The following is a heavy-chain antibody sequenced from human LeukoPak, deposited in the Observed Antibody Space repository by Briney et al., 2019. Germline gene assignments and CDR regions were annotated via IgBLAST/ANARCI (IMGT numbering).Heavy chain of an antibody. V-gene: IGHV4-59*01. CDR3: ARHRGSGWYWDY. CDR2: AYYSGRT. CDR1: GASISSSY. Sequence: PSETQSLTCTVSGASISSSYWNWIRQPPGKGPEWIGDAYYSGRTNYNPSLKSRVTISVDTSKNQFSLKLTSVTAADTAVYYCARHRGSGWYWDYRGQGTLGTVSS. J-gene: IGHJ4*02. D-gene: IGHD6-19*01.